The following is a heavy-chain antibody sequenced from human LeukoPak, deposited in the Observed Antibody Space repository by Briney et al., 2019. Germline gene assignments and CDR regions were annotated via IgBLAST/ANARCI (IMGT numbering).Heavy chain of an antibody. CDR3: ARAGVYSSGWLPDTFDY. V-gene: IGHV4-34*01. Sequence: PSETLSLTCAVYGGSFSGYYWSWICQPPGKGLEWIGEINHSGSTNYNPSLKSRVTISVDTSKNQFSLKLSSVTAADTAVYYCARAGVYSSGWLPDTFDYWGQGTLVTVSS. CDR1: GGSFSGYY. CDR2: INHSGST. D-gene: IGHD6-19*01. J-gene: IGHJ4*02.